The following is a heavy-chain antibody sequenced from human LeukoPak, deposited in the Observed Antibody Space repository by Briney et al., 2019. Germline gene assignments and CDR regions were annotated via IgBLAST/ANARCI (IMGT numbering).Heavy chain of an antibody. J-gene: IGHJ5*02. CDR1: GGSFSGYY. Sequence: SETLSLTCAVYGGSFSGYYWSWIRQPPGKGLEWIGYIYYSGSTNYNPSLKSRVTISVDTSKNQFSLKLSSLTAADTAVYYCAREATMVRGISWFDPWGQGTLVTVSS. CDR3: AREATMVRGISWFDP. V-gene: IGHV4-59*12. CDR2: IYYSGST. D-gene: IGHD3-10*01.